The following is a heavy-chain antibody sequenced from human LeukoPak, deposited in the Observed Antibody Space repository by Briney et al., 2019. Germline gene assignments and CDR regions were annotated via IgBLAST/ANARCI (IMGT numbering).Heavy chain of an antibody. CDR1: GFVFSDYT. CDR2: IKPDGTTK. V-gene: IGHV3-7*03. Sequence: GGSLRLSCRASGFVFSDYTMNWVRQAPGKGLEWVANIKPDGTTKFYVDSVKGRFTISRDNALNSLYLQMNSLRAEDTAIYYCARSIPYGTTWYGRSDYWGQGTLVTVSS. J-gene: IGHJ4*02. D-gene: IGHD6-13*01. CDR3: ARSIPYGTTWYGRSDY.